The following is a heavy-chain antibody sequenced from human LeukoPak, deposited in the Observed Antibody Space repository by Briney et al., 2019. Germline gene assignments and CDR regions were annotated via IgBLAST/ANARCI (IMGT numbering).Heavy chain of an antibody. V-gene: IGHV3-23*01. CDR1: GFTFSSYA. J-gene: IGHJ4*02. CDR3: AKVTYYYDSSGYADY. Sequence: GGSLRLSCAASGFTFSSYAMIRVRQFPGKGLEWASAISGSGGSTYYADCVKGRFTISRDNSKNTLYLQMNSLRAEDTAVYYCAKVTYYYDSSGYADYWGQGTLVTVSS. D-gene: IGHD3-22*01. CDR2: ISGSGGST.